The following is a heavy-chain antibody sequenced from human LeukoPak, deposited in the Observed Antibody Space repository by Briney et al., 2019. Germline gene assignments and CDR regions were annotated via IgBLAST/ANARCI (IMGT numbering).Heavy chain of an antibody. J-gene: IGHJ5*02. V-gene: IGHV4-61*02. D-gene: IGHD1-26*01. CDR3: ARGYRSGSYTKLANWFDP. Sequence: SETLSLTCTVSGGSISSGSYYWSWIRQPAGKGLEWIGRIYTSGSTNYNPSLKSRVTISVDTSKNQFSLKLSSVTAADTAVYYCARGYRSGSYTKLANWFDPWGQGTLVTVSS. CDR2: IYTSGST. CDR1: GGSISSGSYY.